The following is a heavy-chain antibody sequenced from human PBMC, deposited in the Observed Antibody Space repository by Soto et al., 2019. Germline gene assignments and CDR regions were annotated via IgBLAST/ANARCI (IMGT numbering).Heavy chain of an antibody. D-gene: IGHD3-3*01. CDR3: AREMTIFGVAPGGSVDV. CDR2: IYQSGRT. J-gene: IGHJ6*02. Sequence: LSLTCAVSGGSINTFDFSWSWIRQPPGRGLEWIGSIYQSGRTYYIPSLKSRVTMSLEKSKNQFSLKINSVVAADTAIYYCAREMTIFGVAPGGSVDVWGQGTTVTVSS. CDR1: GGSINTFDFS. V-gene: IGHV4-30-2*01.